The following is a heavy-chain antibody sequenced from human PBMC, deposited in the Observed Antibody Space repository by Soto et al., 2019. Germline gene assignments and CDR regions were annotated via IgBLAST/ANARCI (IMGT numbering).Heavy chain of an antibody. Sequence: SETLSLTCTVSGGSISSSSYYWGWIRQPPGKGLEWIGSIYYSGSTYYNPSLKSRVTISVDTSKNQFSLKLRSVTAADTAVYYCARQPYDILTGYNWFDPWGQGTLVTVYS. D-gene: IGHD3-9*01. J-gene: IGHJ5*02. V-gene: IGHV4-39*01. CDR1: GGSISSSSYY. CDR2: IYYSGST. CDR3: ARQPYDILTGYNWFDP.